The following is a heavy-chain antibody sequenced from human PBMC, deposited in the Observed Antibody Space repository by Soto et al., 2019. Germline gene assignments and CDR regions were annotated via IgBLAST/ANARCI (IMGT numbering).Heavy chain of an antibody. CDR3: AREGGIVGATAADY. CDR2: IYYSGST. J-gene: IGHJ4*02. D-gene: IGHD1-26*01. V-gene: IGHV4-31*03. CDR1: GGSISNGGYY. Sequence: QVQLQESGPGLVKPSQTLSLTCTVSGGSISNGGYYWSWIRQHPGKGLEWIGYIYYSGSTYYNPSLKRRVTISVDTSKNQFSLKLSSVTAADTAVYYCAREGGIVGATAADYWGQGTLVTVSS.